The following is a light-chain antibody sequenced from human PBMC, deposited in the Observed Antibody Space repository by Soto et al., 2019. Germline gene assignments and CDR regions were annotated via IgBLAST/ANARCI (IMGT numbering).Light chain of an antibody. V-gene: IGKV1-9*01. J-gene: IGKJ1*01. CDR3: QQLNSYPRT. CDR2: AAS. CDR1: QGINSY. Sequence: DIQLTQSPSVLSASVGDRVTITCRASQGINSYLAWYQQKPGKVPKLLIYAASTLHSGVPSRFSGSGSGTEFTLKISSLQPEDFATYYCQQLNSYPRTFGQGTKVDIK.